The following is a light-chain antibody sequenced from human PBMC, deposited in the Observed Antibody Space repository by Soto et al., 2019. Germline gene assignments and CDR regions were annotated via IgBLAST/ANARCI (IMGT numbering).Light chain of an antibody. CDR1: SSDVGTYNS. CDR3: CSYAGSSTYV. V-gene: IGLV2-23*01. CDR2: EGS. J-gene: IGLJ1*01. Sequence: QSVLTQPASVSGSPGQSITVSCTGSSSDVGTYNSVSWYQQHPGKAPKLMIYEGSERPSGVSNRFSGSKSGNTASLTISGLQAEDEADYYCCSYAGSSTYVFGTGTKLTVL.